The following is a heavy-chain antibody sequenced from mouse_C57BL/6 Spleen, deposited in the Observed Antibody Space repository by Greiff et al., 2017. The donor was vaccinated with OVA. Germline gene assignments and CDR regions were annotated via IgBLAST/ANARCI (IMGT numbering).Heavy chain of an antibody. D-gene: IGHD2-12*01. Sequence: QVQLQQSGAELARPGASVKLSCKASGYTFTSYGISWVKQRTGQGLEWIGEIYPRSGNTYYNEKFKGKATLTADNSSSTAYMELRSLTSEDSAVYFCARGYDGAMDYWGQGTSVTVSS. CDR2: IYPRSGNT. CDR3: ARGYDGAMDY. V-gene: IGHV1-81*01. J-gene: IGHJ4*01. CDR1: GYTFTSYG.